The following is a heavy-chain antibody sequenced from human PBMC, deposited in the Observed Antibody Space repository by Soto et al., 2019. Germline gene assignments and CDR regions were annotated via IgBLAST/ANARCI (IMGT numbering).Heavy chain of an antibody. V-gene: IGHV4-31*03. D-gene: IGHD3-22*01. CDR3: ARGHGYYDSSGYGDY. CDR2: IYYNGTT. Sequence: SETLSLTCTVSGGSISSPNFYWSWIRQHPGKGLEWIGHIYYNGTTYYNPTLKSRVSISVDTSKNQFSLKLSSVTAADTAVYYCARGHGYYDSSGYGDYWGQGTLVTVSS. CDR1: GGSISSPNFY. J-gene: IGHJ4*02.